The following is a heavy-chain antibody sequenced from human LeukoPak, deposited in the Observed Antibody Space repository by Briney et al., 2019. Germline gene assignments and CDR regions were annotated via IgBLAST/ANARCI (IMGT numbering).Heavy chain of an antibody. CDR3: AKGYSGYDLFHS. V-gene: IGHV3-23*01. Sequence: GGSLRLSCVASGFIFSSYGMSWVRQAPGEGLEWVSSIGGSGGSTYYADSVKGRFTISRDNSKNTQYLQMNSLRGEDTAVYYCAKGYSGYDLFHSWGQGTLVTVSS. CDR2: IGGSGGST. J-gene: IGHJ5*02. CDR1: GFIFSSYG. D-gene: IGHD5-12*01.